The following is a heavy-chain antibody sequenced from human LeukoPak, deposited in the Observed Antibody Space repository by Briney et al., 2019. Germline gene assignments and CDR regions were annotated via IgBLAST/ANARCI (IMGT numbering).Heavy chain of an antibody. Sequence: GGSLRLSCAASGFTFSSYAMHWVRQAPGKGLEWVAVISYDGSNKYYADSVKGRFTISRDNSKNTLYLQMNSLRAEDTAVYYCARDAPDIAAAGPFDYWGQGTLVTVSS. D-gene: IGHD6-13*01. CDR2: ISYDGSNK. CDR3: ARDAPDIAAAGPFDY. CDR1: GFTFSSYA. V-gene: IGHV3-30-3*01. J-gene: IGHJ4*02.